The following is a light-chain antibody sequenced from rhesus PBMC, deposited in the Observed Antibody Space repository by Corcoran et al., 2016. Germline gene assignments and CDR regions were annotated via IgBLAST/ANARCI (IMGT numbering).Light chain of an antibody. CDR2: KAS. V-gene: IGKV1-22*01. CDR3: LQYTRSPLT. CDR1: QNINNF. J-gene: IGKJ4*01. Sequence: DIQMTQSPSSLSASVGDTVTITCRASQNINNFLDWYQQKPGTAPNLLIYKASTLQGWVLSRFNGSGSGTGFTLTISSLQPEDFATYYCLQYTRSPLTFGGGTKVELK.